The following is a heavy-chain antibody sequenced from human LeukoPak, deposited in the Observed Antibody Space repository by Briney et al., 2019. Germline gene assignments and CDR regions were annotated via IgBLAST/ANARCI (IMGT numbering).Heavy chain of an antibody. Sequence: GGSLRLSCAASGFTVSSNYMSWVRQAPGKGLEWVSVIYSGGSTYYADSVKGRFTISRDNSKNTLYLQMNSLRAEDTAVYYCARDLAAAANWFDPWGQGTLVTVSS. V-gene: IGHV3-53*01. J-gene: IGHJ5*02. CDR2: IYSGGST. CDR3: ARDLAAAANWFDP. D-gene: IGHD6-13*01. CDR1: GFTVSSNY.